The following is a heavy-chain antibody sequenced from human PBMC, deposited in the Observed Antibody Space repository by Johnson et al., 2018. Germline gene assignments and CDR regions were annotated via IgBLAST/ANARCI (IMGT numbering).Heavy chain of an antibody. CDR1: GFTFGTYW. Sequence: EVQLVETGGGWVQXGGSXRLXCAASGFTFGTYWMTWVRQATGKGLEWVANIKQDGSEKDYVDAVKGRFTISRDNAKSSLYLQMNSLRAEDTALFYCARDQVVPNFYFYYYMDVWGKGTTVTVSS. V-gene: IGHV3-7*01. CDR2: IKQDGSEK. CDR3: ARDQVVPNFYFYYYMDV. J-gene: IGHJ6*03.